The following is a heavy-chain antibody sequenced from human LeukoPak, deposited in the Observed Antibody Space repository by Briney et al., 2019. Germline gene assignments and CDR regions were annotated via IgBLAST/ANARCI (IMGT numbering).Heavy chain of an antibody. V-gene: IGHV3-30*18. Sequence: GRSPRLSCAASGFTFSSYGMHWVRQAPGKGLEWVAVISYDGSNIYYADSVKGRFTISRDNSKNTLYLQMNSLRAEDTAVYYCAKGLSPAYSSSWYYDYGMDVWGQGTTVTVSS. J-gene: IGHJ6*02. CDR3: AKGLSPAYSSSWYYDYGMDV. D-gene: IGHD6-13*01. CDR1: GFTFSSYG. CDR2: ISYDGSNI.